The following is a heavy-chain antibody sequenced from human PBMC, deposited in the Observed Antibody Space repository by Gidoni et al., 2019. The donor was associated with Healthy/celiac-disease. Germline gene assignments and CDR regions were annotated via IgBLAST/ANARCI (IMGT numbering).Heavy chain of an antibody. V-gene: IGHV3-9*01. J-gene: IGHJ6*02. Sequence: EVQLVESGGGSVQLGRSLRLSCSAAGFTFDDYAMHWVRQAPGKGLEWVSGISWNSGSIGYADSVKGRFTISRDNAKNSLYLKMNSLRAEDTALYYCAKDRRLLGDFYYGMDVWGQGTTVTVSS. D-gene: IGHD2-15*01. CDR3: AKDRRLLGDFYYGMDV. CDR1: GFTFDDYA. CDR2: ISWNSGSI.